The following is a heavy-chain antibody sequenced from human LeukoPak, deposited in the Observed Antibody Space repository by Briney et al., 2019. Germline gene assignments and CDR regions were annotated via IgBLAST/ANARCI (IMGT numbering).Heavy chain of an antibody. CDR3: ARDTLSEANYYDSSGYLGPGQYFQH. D-gene: IGHD3-22*01. Sequence: ASVKVSCKASGYTFTSYYMHWVRQAPGQGLERMGIINPSGGSTSYAQKFQGRVTMTRDTSTSTVYMELSSLRSEDTAVYYCARDTLSEANYYDSSGYLGPGQYFQHWGQGTLVTVSS. J-gene: IGHJ1*01. V-gene: IGHV1-46*01. CDR1: GYTFTSYY. CDR2: INPSGGST.